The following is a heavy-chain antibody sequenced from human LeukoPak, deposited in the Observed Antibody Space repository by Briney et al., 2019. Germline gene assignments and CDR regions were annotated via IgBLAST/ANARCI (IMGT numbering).Heavy chain of an antibody. J-gene: IGHJ6*02. Sequence: GGSLRLSCAASGFTFSSYSMNWVRQAPGKGLEWVSSISSSSSYIYYADSVKGRFTISRDNAKNSLYLQMNSLRAEDTAVYYCAREGYCSSTSCRYYYYYGMDVWGQGTTVTVSS. D-gene: IGHD2-2*01. CDR3: AREGYCSSTSCRYYYYYGMDV. CDR1: GFTFSSYS. CDR2: ISSSSSYI. V-gene: IGHV3-21*01.